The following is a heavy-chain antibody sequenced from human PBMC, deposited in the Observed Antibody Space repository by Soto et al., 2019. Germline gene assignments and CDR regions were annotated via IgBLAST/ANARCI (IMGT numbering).Heavy chain of an antibody. Sequence: SETLSLTCAVSGGSISSGGYSWSWIRQPPGKGLEWIGYMYHSGSTYYNPSLKSRVTISVDTSKNQFSLKLSSVTAADTAVYYCARHIVVVVAAKPNWFDPWGQGTLVTVSS. CDR1: GGSISSGGYS. CDR3: ARHIVVVVAAKPNWFDP. CDR2: MYHSGST. D-gene: IGHD2-15*01. J-gene: IGHJ5*02. V-gene: IGHV4-30-2*03.